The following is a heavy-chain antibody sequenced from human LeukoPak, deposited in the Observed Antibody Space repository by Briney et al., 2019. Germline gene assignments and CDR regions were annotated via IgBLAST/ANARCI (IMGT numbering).Heavy chain of an antibody. CDR2: IYYSGST. CDR3: ARSPGYTGSPLDY. D-gene: IGHD5-12*01. J-gene: IGHJ4*02. V-gene: IGHV4-59*08. Sequence: ETETLLCTLSVGSISSDYWSWIRQPPGKGLEWIGYIYYSGSTNYNPSLKSRVIISLDTSKNQFSLKLSSVTAADTAVYYCARSPGYTGSPLDYWGPGTLVTVSS. CDR1: VGSISSDY.